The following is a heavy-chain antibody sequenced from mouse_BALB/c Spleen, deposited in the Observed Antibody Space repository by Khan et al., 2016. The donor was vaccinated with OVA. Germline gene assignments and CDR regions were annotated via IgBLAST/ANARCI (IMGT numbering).Heavy chain of an antibody. V-gene: IGHV3-2*02. Sequence: EVQLLETGPGLVKPSQSLSLTCTVTGCSITSGYGWNWIRQFPGNKLEWMGYISYSGSTNYNPSLKSRISITRDTSKNQFFLQLNSVTTEDTATYYCARTARIKYWGQGTTLTVSS. J-gene: IGHJ2*01. CDR1: GCSITSGYG. CDR3: ARTARIKY. D-gene: IGHD1-2*01. CDR2: ISYSGST.